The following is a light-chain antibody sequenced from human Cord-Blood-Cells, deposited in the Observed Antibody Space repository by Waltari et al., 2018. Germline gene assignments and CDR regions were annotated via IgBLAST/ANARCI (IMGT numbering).Light chain of an antibody. Sequence: SYELTQPPSVSVSPGQTASITCSGDKLGDKYACWYQQKPGQSPVLVIYQDSKRPSGIPERFSGSNSGNTATLTISGTQAMDEADYYCLAWDSSTKVFGGGTKLTVL. CDR1: KLGDKY. CDR2: QDS. CDR3: LAWDSSTKV. V-gene: IGLV3-1*01. J-gene: IGLJ2*01.